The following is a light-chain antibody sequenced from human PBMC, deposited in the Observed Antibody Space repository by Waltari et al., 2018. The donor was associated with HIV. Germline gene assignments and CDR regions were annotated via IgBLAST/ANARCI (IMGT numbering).Light chain of an antibody. J-gene: IGKJ4*01. CDR3: QQRSNWPPGVT. V-gene: IGKV3-11*01. Sequence: EIVLTQSPATLSLSPGERATLSCRASQSVSSYLAWYQQKPGQAPRLLIDDASNRATGIPARVSGSGSGTDFTLTISSLEPEDFAVYYCQQRSNWPPGVTFGGGTKVEIK. CDR2: DAS. CDR1: QSVSSY.